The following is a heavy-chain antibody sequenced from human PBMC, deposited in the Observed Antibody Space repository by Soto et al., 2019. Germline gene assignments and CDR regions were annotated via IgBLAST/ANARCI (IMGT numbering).Heavy chain of an antibody. Sequence: QVTLKESGPVLVKPTEPLTLTCTVSGFSRSNARMGVSWIRQPPGKALEWLAHIFSNDEKPYSTSLKSRLTISKDTSKSQVVLTMTNMDPVDTAPYYCARILRLYSGSYFDYWGQGTLVTVSS. CDR1: GFSRSNARMG. CDR3: ARILRLYSGSYFDY. CDR2: IFSNDEK. D-gene: IGHD1-26*01. J-gene: IGHJ4*02. V-gene: IGHV2-26*01.